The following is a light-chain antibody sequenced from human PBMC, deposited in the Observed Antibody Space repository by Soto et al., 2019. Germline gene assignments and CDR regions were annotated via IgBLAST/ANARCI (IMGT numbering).Light chain of an antibody. CDR3: QQYGSSSLT. J-gene: IGKJ4*01. Sequence: EIVLTQSPGTLSLSPGERATLSCRASQSVSSSYLAWYQQKPGQAPRLLIYGASGSATGIPDRFSGSGSGTDFTLTISRLEPEDFAVYYWQQYGSSSLTFGGGTKVEIK. V-gene: IGKV3-20*01. CDR2: GAS. CDR1: QSVSSSY.